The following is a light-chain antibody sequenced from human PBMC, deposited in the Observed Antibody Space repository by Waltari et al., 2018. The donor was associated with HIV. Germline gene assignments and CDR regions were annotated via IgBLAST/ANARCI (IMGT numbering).Light chain of an antibody. CDR1: QSVSSN. Sequence: EIVMTQSPATLSVSPGERATLSCRASQSVSSNLAWYQQKPGQAPRLLIYGASTSATGIPARFSGSGSGTEFTLTLSSLHSEDFAVYFCQQYYNWPYTFGQGTKLEIK. V-gene: IGKV3-15*01. J-gene: IGKJ2*01. CDR2: GAS. CDR3: QQYYNWPYT.